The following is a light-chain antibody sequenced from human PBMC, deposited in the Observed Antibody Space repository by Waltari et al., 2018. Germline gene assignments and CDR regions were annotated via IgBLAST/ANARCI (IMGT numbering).Light chain of an antibody. CDR1: RSNIGNKY. Sequence: QSVFTQAPPVSAAPGQKVTIHCAGSRSNIGNKYVSWYQQFPGTAPKLLIYDNNKRPSGIPDRFSASKSGTSATLGITGLQTGDEANYYCGTWDTSLSAWVFGGGTKLTVL. V-gene: IGLV1-51*01. J-gene: IGLJ3*02. CDR3: GTWDTSLSAWV. CDR2: DNN.